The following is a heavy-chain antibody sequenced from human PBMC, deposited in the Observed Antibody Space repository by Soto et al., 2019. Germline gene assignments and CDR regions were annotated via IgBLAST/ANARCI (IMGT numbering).Heavy chain of an antibody. V-gene: IGHV3-23*01. CDR2: ISGSGGST. CDR3: AIDDGATIFLH. CDR1: GFTFSSYA. Sequence: GGSLRLSCAASGFTFSSYAMSWFRQAPGKGLEWVSAISGSGGSTYYADSVKGRFTISRDNSKNTLYLQMNSLRAEDTAVYYCAIDDGATIFLHWGQGTLLTLSS. J-gene: IGHJ4*02. D-gene: IGHD3-3*01.